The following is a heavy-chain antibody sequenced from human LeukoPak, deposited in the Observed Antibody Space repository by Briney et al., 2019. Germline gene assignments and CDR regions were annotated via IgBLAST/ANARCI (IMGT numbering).Heavy chain of an antibody. V-gene: IGHV4-59*01. CDR2: IYYSWST. D-gene: IGHD2-2*01. CDR1: GGSFSSYY. J-gene: IGHJ6*03. Sequence: SETLSLTCAVYGGSFSSYYWSWIRHPPAKGLERVGYIYYSWSTNYNPSLKSRVTISVDTSKNQFSLKLSSVTAADTAVYYCARGRYCSSTSCPRTPYYYYMDVWGKGTTVTISS. CDR3: ARGRYCSSTSCPRTPYYYYMDV.